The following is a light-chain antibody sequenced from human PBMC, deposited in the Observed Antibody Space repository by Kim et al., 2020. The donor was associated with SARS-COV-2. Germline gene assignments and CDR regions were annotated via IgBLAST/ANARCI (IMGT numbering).Light chain of an antibody. CDR2: DVS. Sequence: GQSITLSWAGASSDVGGYNYVSWYQHHPSKAPTLMIYDVSNRPSGVSNRFSGSKAGNPASLTISGLQAEDEADYYCSSYTSSSTWVFGGGTKLTVL. J-gene: IGLJ3*02. CDR1: SSDVGGYNY. V-gene: IGLV2-14*03. CDR3: SSYTSSSTWV.